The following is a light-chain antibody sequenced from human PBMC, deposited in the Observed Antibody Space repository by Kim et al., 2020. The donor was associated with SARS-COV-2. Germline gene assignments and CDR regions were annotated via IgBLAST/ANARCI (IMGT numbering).Light chain of an antibody. CDR3: AAWDDSLNSWL. CDR1: RSNLGTNY. V-gene: IGLV1-47*01. CDR2: RND. J-gene: IGLJ3*02. Sequence: ELTQPPSASGIPGQRVTISCSGGRSNLGTNYVYWYQQLPGTAPKLLISRNDQRPSGVPDRFSASQSGTSASLAISGLRSEDEADFYCAAWDDSLNSWLFGGGTQLTVL.